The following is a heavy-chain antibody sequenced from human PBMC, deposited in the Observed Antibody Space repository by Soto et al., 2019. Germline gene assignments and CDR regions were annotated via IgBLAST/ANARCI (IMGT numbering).Heavy chain of an antibody. V-gene: IGHV3-74*03. CDR2: MTSDGRTI. CDR1: GFAFGNYW. CDR3: ATAEVDY. Sequence: GGSLRLSCAASGFAFGNYWMHWVRQPPGKGPEWVSRMTSDGRTIQYADSVKGRFTVSRDNAKNTLCLQMNSLRAEDTAVYYCATAEVDYWGPGTLVTVSS. J-gene: IGHJ4*02.